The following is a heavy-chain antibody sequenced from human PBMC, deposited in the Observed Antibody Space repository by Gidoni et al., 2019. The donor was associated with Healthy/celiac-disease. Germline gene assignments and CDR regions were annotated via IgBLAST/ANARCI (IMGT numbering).Heavy chain of an antibody. CDR3: ARRRYGSGSPPDY. Sequence: EVQLVESGGGLVQPGGSLRLSCAASGFTVSSNYMSWVRQAPGKGLEWVSVIYSGGSTYYADSVKGRFTISRDNSKNTLYLQMNSLRAEDTAVYYCARRRYGSGSPPDYWGQGTLVTVSS. CDR2: IYSGGST. D-gene: IGHD3-10*01. V-gene: IGHV3-66*02. J-gene: IGHJ4*02. CDR1: GFTVSSNY.